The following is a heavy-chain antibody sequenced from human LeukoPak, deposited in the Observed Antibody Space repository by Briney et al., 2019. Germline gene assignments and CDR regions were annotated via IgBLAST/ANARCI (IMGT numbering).Heavy chain of an antibody. CDR2: ISWNSGRI. J-gene: IGHJ4*02. D-gene: IGHD3-22*01. CDR3: AKADTSRSYSYYFDD. CDR1: GFIFDDYA. Sequence: GGSLRLSGAASGFIFDDYAVHWVRQAPGKGLEWVSGISWNSGRIGYADSVKGRFSISRDDAKKSLYLQMNSLRPDDTALYYCAKADTSRSYSYYFDDWGQGTLVTVSS. V-gene: IGHV3-9*01.